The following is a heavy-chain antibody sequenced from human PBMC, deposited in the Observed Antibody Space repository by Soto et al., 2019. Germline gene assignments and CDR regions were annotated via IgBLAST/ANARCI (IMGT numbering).Heavy chain of an antibody. CDR1: GFTFSSYE. CDR2: ISSSGSTI. Sequence: PGGSLRLSCAASGFTFSSYEMNWVRQAPGKGLEWVSYISSSGSTIYYANSVKGRFTISRDNAKNSLYLQMNSLRAEDTAVYYCARGLSINMIAVAPGWFDPWGQGTQVTVSS. CDR3: ARGLSINMIAVAPGWFDP. D-gene: IGHD3-22*01. V-gene: IGHV3-48*03. J-gene: IGHJ5*02.